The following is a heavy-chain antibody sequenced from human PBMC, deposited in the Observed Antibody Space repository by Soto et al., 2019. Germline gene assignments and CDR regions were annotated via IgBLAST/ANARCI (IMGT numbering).Heavy chain of an antibody. CDR2: ISSSSSTI. CDR1: GFTFSSYS. Sequence: GGSLRLSCAASGFTFSSYSMNWVRQAPGKGLEWVSYISSSSSTIYYADSVKGRFTISRDNAKNSLYLQMNSLRAEDTAVYYCARARCSGGSCYPPLDAFDIWGQGTMVTVS. CDR3: ARARCSGGSCYPPLDAFDI. D-gene: IGHD2-15*01. J-gene: IGHJ3*02. V-gene: IGHV3-48*01.